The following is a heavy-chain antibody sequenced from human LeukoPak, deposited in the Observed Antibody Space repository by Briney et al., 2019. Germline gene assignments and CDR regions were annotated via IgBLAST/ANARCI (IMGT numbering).Heavy chain of an antibody. Sequence: SETLSLTCAVYGGSFSGYYWSWIRQPPGKGLEWIGEINHSGSTNYNPSLKSRATISVDTSKNQFSLKLSSVTAADTAVYYCARGDYRSYWYFDLWGRGTLVTVSS. D-gene: IGHD4-11*01. V-gene: IGHV4-34*01. CDR1: GGSFSGYY. J-gene: IGHJ2*01. CDR3: ARGDYRSYWYFDL. CDR2: INHSGST.